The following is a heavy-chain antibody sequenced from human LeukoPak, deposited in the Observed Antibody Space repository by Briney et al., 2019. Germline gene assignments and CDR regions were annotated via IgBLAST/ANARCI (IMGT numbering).Heavy chain of an antibody. Sequence: GASVKVSCKASGYTFTSYGISWVRQAPGQGLKWMGWISAYNGNTNYAQKLQGRVTMTTDTSTSTAYMELRSLRSDDTAVYYCARSVGAIRGPQSYFDYWGQGTLVTVSS. D-gene: IGHD1-26*01. CDR1: GYTFTSYG. CDR2: ISAYNGNT. J-gene: IGHJ4*02. V-gene: IGHV1-18*01. CDR3: ARSVGAIRGPQSYFDY.